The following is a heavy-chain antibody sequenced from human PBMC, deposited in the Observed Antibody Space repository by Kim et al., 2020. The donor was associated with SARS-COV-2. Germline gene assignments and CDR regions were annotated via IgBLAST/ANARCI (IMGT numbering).Heavy chain of an antibody. Sequence: LKSRVTMSVDTSKNQFSLKLGSVTAADTAVYYCARVSRSTIFGVVNWFDPWGQGTLVTVSS. D-gene: IGHD3-3*01. CDR3: ARVSRSTIFGVVNWFDP. V-gene: IGHV4-4*06. J-gene: IGHJ5*02.